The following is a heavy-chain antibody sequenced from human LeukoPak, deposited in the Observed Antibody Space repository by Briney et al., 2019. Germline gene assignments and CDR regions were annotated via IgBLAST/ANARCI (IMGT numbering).Heavy chain of an antibody. J-gene: IGHJ4*02. CDR2: ISGSGGST. CDR3: AKTTGRLRDYYDSSGYYYVYFDY. Sequence: PGGSLRLSCAASGFTFSSYGMSWVRQAPGKGLEWVSAISGSGGSTYYADSVKGRFTISRDNSKNTLYLQMNSLRAEDTAVYYCAKTTGRLRDYYDSSGYYYVYFDYWGQGTLVTVPS. CDR1: GFTFSSYG. V-gene: IGHV3-23*01. D-gene: IGHD3-22*01.